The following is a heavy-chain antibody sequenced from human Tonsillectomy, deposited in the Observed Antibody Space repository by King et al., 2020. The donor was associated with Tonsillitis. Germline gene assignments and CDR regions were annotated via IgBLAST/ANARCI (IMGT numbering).Heavy chain of an antibody. J-gene: IGHJ4*02. CDR3: ARATYYYDSSGPGGGALN. D-gene: IGHD3-22*01. V-gene: IGHV3-21*01. CDR1: GFTFRSYS. CDR2: ISSSSIYI. Sequence: VQLVESGGGLVKPGGSLRLSCAASGFTFRSYSMNWVRQAPGKGPEWVSSISSSSIYIYYADSVKGRFTISRDTAKNSLYLQMNSLRAEDTAGYYCARATYYYDSSGPGGGALNWGQGTLVTVSS.